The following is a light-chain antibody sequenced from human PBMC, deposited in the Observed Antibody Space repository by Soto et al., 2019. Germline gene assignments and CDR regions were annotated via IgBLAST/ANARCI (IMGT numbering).Light chain of an antibody. CDR1: QTVSSN. J-gene: IGKJ2*01. Sequence: EIEMTQSPATLSVSPGERATLSCRASQTVSSNLAGYQQKPGQAPRLLIHGASTRATGVPARFSGSGSGTDVTLAISGLHSEECAVYYCQQDHNRPPQYTFGQGTKLQIK. CDR3: QQDHNRPPQYT. V-gene: IGKV3-15*01. CDR2: GAS.